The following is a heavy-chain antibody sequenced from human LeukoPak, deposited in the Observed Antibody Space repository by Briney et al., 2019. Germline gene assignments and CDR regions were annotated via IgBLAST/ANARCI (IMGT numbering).Heavy chain of an antibody. CDR2: INPNSGGT. D-gene: IGHD3-22*01. V-gene: IGHV1-2*02. CDR3: ARVESPSSGYYYEYFQH. Sequence: GASVTVSSKPSGYTFTGYYMHWVRQAPGQGLEWMGWINPNSGGTNYAQKFQGRVTMTRDTSISTAYMELSRLRSDDTAVYYCARVESPSSGYYYEYFQHWGQGTLVTVSS. CDR1: GYTFTGYY. J-gene: IGHJ1*01.